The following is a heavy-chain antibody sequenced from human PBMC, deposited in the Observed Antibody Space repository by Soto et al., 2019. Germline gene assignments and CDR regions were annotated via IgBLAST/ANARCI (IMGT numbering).Heavy chain of an antibody. D-gene: IGHD2-15*01. J-gene: IGHJ2*01. Sequence: QVQLVESGGGVVQPGRSLRLSCAASGFAFSSYGMHWVRQAPGKGLEWVAVISYDGSNKYYADSVKGRFTISRDNSKNTLYLQMNSLRAEDTAVYYCAKDARWYRYFDLWGRGTLVTVSS. CDR3: AKDARWYRYFDL. CDR1: GFAFSSYG. V-gene: IGHV3-30*18. CDR2: ISYDGSNK.